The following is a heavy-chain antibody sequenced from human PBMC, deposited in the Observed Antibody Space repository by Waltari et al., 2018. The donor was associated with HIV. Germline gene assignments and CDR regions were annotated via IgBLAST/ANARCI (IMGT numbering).Heavy chain of an antibody. Sequence: EVQLVESGGGLVKPGGSLRLSCVGSGFTFKIARINWVRQAPGKGLEWVGRIKSKSEGGTVDYGDPVRGRFSISRDDSQNTVFLQMNSLKTEDTAVYYCTRKAFSGSYYDSWGQGALVTVSS. CDR1: GFTFKIAR. J-gene: IGHJ4*02. CDR3: TRKAFSGSYYDS. D-gene: IGHD1-26*01. V-gene: IGHV3-15*01. CDR2: IKSKSEGGTV.